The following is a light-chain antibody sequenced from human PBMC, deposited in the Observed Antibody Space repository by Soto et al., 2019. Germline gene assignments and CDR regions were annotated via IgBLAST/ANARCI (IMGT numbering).Light chain of an antibody. Sequence: ERATLSCRASQSVNYNYLAWYQHKPGRAPSLLIFRTSYRASGVSDRFTGSGSRTDFTLTISRLEPEDSAVYYCQQYGTSPGTFGQGTKVDIK. CDR2: RTS. V-gene: IGKV3-20*01. CDR3: QQYGTSPGT. J-gene: IGKJ1*01. CDR1: QSVNYNY.